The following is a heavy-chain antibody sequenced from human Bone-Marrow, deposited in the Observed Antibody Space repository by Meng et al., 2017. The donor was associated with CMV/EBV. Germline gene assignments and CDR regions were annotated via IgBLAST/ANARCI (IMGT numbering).Heavy chain of an antibody. CDR3: ARGWEAGDYFDY. Sequence: SVKVSCKASGGTFSSYAISWVRQAPGQGLEWMGGIIPIFGTANYAQKFQGRVTMTRDTSTSTVYMELSSLRSEDTAVYYCARGWEAGDYFDYWGQGTLVTVSS. J-gene: IGHJ4*02. CDR2: IIPIFGTA. V-gene: IGHV1-69*05. CDR1: GGTFSSYA. D-gene: IGHD1-26*01.